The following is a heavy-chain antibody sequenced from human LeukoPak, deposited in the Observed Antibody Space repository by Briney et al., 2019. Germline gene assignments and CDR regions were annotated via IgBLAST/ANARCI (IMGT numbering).Heavy chain of an antibody. V-gene: IGHV3-30*02. CDR3: ASQGSGYDSPIDH. J-gene: IGHJ4*02. Sequence: GGSLRLSCAASGFTFSSYGMHWVRQAPGKGLEWVAFIRYDGSNKYYADSVKGRFTISRDNARNSLYLQMNSLRAEDTAVYYCASQGSGYDSPIDHWGQGTLVTVSS. CDR2: IRYDGSNK. D-gene: IGHD5-12*01. CDR1: GFTFSSYG.